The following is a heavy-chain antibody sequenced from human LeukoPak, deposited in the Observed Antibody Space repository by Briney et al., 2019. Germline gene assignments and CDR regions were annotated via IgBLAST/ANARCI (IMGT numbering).Heavy chain of an antibody. J-gene: IGHJ4*02. Sequence: PSETLSLTCTVSGGSISSDNFYWSWIRQPPGKGLEWIGYVYYSGRTYYNPSLKSRVTISVDTSKNQFSLNVNSVTAADTAVYYCARDPSLFAGFFDYWGQGSLVTVSS. CDR3: ARDPSLFAGFFDY. V-gene: IGHV4-30-4*01. CDR2: VYYSGRT. D-gene: IGHD3-9*01. CDR1: GGSISSDNFY.